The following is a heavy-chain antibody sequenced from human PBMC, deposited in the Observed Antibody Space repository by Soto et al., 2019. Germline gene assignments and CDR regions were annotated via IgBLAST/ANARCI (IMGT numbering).Heavy chain of an antibody. CDR1: GFTFSSYS. Sequence: PGGSLRLSCAASGFTFSSYSMNWVRQAPGKGLEWVSSISSSSSYIYYADSVKGRFTISRDNAKNSLYLQMNSLRAEDTAVYYCARDRGYCTNGVCYTHDAFDIWGQGTMVTVSS. CDR2: ISSSSSYI. D-gene: IGHD2-8*01. J-gene: IGHJ3*02. CDR3: ARDRGYCTNGVCYTHDAFDI. V-gene: IGHV3-21*01.